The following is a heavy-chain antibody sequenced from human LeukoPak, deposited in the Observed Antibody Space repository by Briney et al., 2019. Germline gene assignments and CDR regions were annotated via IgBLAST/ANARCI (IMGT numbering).Heavy chain of an antibody. V-gene: IGHV3-30*02. CDR3: ARDGVTVRGVTIPAPFDY. CDR2: IRYDGSNK. D-gene: IGHD3-10*01. CDR1: GFTFSSYG. Sequence: GGSLRLSCAASGFTFSSYGMHWVRQAPGKGLEWVSFIRYDGSNKYYGDSAKGRFTISRDNAKNSLYLQVNSLRAEDTAVYYCARDGVTVRGVTIPAPFDYWGQGTLVTVSS. J-gene: IGHJ4*02.